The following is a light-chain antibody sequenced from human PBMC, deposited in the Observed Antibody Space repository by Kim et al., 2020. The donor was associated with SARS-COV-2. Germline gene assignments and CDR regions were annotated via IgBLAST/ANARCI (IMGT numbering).Light chain of an antibody. CDR2: GAS. CDR3: QQYNRWAVT. Sequence: EIVMTQSPATLSVSPGERATLSCRASQSVSSNLAWYQQKPGQAPRLLIYGASNRATGIPARFSGSGSGTEFTLTISSLQSEDSAVYYCQQYNRWAVTFGRGTKVDIK. CDR1: QSVSSN. J-gene: IGKJ4*01. V-gene: IGKV3-15*01.